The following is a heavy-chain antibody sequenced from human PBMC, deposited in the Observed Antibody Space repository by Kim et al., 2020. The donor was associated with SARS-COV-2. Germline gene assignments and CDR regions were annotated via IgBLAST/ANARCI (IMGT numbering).Heavy chain of an antibody. D-gene: IGHD3-22*01. Sequence: LETLSLTCTVSGGSISSSSYYWGWIRQPPGKGLDWFGSIYYSGSTYYNPSLKRRATISVDTSKNQFSLKLSSVTAADTAVYYCARAFRYYYDSSGYSSGAFDIWGQGTMVTVSS. V-gene: IGHV4-39*07. CDR3: ARAFRYYYDSSGYSSGAFDI. CDR2: IYYSGST. CDR1: GGSISSSSYY. J-gene: IGHJ3*02.